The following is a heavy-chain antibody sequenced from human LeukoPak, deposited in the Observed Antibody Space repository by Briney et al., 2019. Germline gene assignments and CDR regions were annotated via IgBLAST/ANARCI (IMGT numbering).Heavy chain of an antibody. CDR3: ARGPQAAARRGRGWLDP. Sequence: GASVKVSCKASGYTFTSYDINWVRQATGQGLEGMGWMNPNSGNTGYAQKFQGRVTITRNTSISTAYMELSSLRSEDTAVYYCARGPQAAARRGRGWLDPWGQGTLVTVSS. CDR1: GYTFTSYD. J-gene: IGHJ5*02. CDR2: MNPNSGNT. V-gene: IGHV1-8*03. D-gene: IGHD6-6*01.